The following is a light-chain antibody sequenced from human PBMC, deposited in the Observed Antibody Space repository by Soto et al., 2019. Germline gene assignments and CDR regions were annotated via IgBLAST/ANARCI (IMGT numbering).Light chain of an antibody. Sequence: QPVLTQPPSVSGAPGQRVTISCTGSSSNIGAGYDVHWYQQLPGTAPKLLIYGNSNRPSGVPDRFSGSKSGPSASLAITGLQAEDEADYYCQSYDSSLSGSVFGGGTKVTVL. J-gene: IGLJ2*01. V-gene: IGLV1-40*01. CDR2: GNS. CDR1: SSNIGAGYD. CDR3: QSYDSSLSGSV.